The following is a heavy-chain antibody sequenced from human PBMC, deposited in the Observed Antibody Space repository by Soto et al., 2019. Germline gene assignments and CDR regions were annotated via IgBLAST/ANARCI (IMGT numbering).Heavy chain of an antibody. V-gene: IGHV1-18*04. CDR1: GYTFASYG. Sequence: QVQLVQSGAEVKRPGDSVKVSCKASGYTFASYGINWVRQAPGQGLEWMGWISGYSGNTNYAQKFQGRVIMTTDTSTSKAYMELRSLRSDDTAVYYCARETDVWGQGTTVTVSS. CDR3: ARETDV. J-gene: IGHJ6*02. CDR2: ISGYSGNT.